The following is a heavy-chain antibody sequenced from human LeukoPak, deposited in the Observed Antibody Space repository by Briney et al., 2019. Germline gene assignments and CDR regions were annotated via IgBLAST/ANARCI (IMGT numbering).Heavy chain of an antibody. V-gene: IGHV3-48*01. CDR3: AKDAYYDFWTPIYYFDY. CDR2: SSSSGSTI. D-gene: IGHD3-3*01. J-gene: IGHJ4*02. CDR1: GFTFSSYS. Sequence: GGSLRLSCAASGFTFSSYSMNWVRQAPGKGLEWVSYSSSSGSTISYADSVQGRFTISRDNAKNSLYLQMNSLRAEDTAVYYCAKDAYYDFWTPIYYFDYWGQGTLVTVSS.